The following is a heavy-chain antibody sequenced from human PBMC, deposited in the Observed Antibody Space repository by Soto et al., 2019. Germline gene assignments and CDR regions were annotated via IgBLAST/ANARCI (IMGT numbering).Heavy chain of an antibody. CDR2: IKQDGSEN. CDR3: ARDHINGWKFDY. CDR1: GFTFSKYW. D-gene: IGHD6-19*01. V-gene: IGHV3-7*01. Sequence: RGGSLRLSCEALGFTFSKYWMSWVRQAPGKGLEWVANIKQDGSENYYVDSVNGRFTTTRDNTKNSFYLQMNSLRAEDTAVYYCARDHINGWKFDYWGRGTMVTVSS. J-gene: IGHJ4*02.